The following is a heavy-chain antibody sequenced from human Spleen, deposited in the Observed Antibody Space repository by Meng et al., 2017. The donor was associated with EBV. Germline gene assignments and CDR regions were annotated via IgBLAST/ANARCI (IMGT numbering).Heavy chain of an antibody. Sequence: QVQPVQSGAEVKRPXASVKVXCQVSGYTLSELSIHWVRPAPGKGLEWMGGFVPEDGIPIYAQKFQERVSLTDDTSSDTAYMELSSLISEDTAVYYCAAAPRNRNIVAMIGDFWGQGTLVTVSS. J-gene: IGHJ4*02. CDR2: FVPEDGIP. CDR3: AAAPRNRNIVAMIGDF. V-gene: IGHV1-24*01. D-gene: IGHD5-12*01. CDR1: GYTLSELS.